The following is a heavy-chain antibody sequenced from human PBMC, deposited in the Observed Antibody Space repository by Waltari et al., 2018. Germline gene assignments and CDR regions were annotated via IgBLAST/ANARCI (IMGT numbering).Heavy chain of an antibody. Sequence: QITLKESGPKLVKPTQTLTLTCTFSGFSRSTSGVGVAWIRQPPGKAPQWLALIYWNDKKYYSPSLESRLSVSKDTSRNQVVLTMTNMDPADTATYYFARKVYDFWCGFSNWLDPWGQGILVTVSS. J-gene: IGHJ5*02. CDR2: IYWNDKK. D-gene: IGHD3-3*01. CDR3: ARKVYDFWCGFSNWLDP. V-gene: IGHV2-5*01. CDR1: GFSRSTSGVG.